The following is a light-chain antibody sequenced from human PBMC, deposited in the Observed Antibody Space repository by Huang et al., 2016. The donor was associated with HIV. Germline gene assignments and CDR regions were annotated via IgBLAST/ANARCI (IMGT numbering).Light chain of an antibody. J-gene: IGKJ1*01. Sequence: DIQMTQSPSSVFGSVGDRVTITCRASYGISKCLAWYQQRPGKIPKLLIFSAYRFESGGPSRFSDRGSETQFTLTISRLQPEDFATYYCQQSYNTPTFGHGTKVEI. CDR3: QQSYNTPT. CDR2: SAY. V-gene: IGKV1-27*01. CDR1: YGISKC.